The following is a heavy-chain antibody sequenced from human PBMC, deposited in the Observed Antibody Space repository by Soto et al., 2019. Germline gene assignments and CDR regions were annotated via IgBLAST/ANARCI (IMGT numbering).Heavy chain of an antibody. D-gene: IGHD3-3*01. CDR3: ATDGPYLVRFLGLSYYFDY. V-gene: IGHV3-15*07. CDR1: GFTFNNAW. J-gene: IGHJ4*02. CDR2: IKSKTDVGTT. Sequence: EVQLEESGGGLVKPGGSLRVSCAASGFTFNNAWISWVRQAPGKGLECVGRIKSKTDVGTTDYGAPVKGRFTISRDDSKNTRYLQMSSLKTEDTAVYYCATDGPYLVRFLGLSYYFDYWGQGTLVPVAS.